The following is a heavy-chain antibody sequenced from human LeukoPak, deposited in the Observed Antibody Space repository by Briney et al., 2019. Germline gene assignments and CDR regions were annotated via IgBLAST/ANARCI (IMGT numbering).Heavy chain of an antibody. CDR1: GFTFGSYG. Sequence: PGGSLRLSCGASGFTFGSYGFHWVRQAPGKGLEWVAVISYDGSEKYYADPVKGRFTVSRDNSKNTLYLEVNRLRAEDTAIYYCAREFSSYYFDYWGQGTPVTVSS. V-gene: IGHV3-30*04. J-gene: IGHJ4*02. CDR3: AREFSSYYFDY. CDR2: ISYDGSEK.